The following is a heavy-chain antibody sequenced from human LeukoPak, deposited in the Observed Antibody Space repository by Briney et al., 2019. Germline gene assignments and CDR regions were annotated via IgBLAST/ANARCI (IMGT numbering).Heavy chain of an antibody. Sequence: GGSLRLSRAASGFTLSSYSKNWVRQAPGKGLEWVSSISSSSSYIYYADSVKGRFTISRDNTKNSLYLQMNSLRAEDTAVYYCARGRGVILDYWGQGTLVTVSS. CDR1: GFTLSSYS. CDR3: ARGRGVILDY. V-gene: IGHV3-21*01. D-gene: IGHD3-10*01. CDR2: ISSSSSYI. J-gene: IGHJ4*02.